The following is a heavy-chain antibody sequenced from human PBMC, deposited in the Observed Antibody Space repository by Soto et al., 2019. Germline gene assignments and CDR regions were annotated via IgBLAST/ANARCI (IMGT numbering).Heavy chain of an antibody. CDR2: IDPGSGNP. J-gene: IGHJ4*02. V-gene: IGHV1-3*01. D-gene: IGHD2-8*01. CDR1: GYTLTNYA. CDR3: TRDLNGGNPFDY. Sequence: QVQLVQSGAEVKKPGASVRVSCKASGYTLTNYAIHWVHQAAGQRLEWLAWIDPGSGNPTYSQKFQGRITLSRDNSASTFYMDLSSLTSEDTAVYFCTRDLNGGNPFDYWGQGTLVTVSS.